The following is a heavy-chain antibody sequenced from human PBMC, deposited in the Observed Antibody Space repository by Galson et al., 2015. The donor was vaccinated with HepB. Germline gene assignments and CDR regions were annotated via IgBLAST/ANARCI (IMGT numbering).Heavy chain of an antibody. D-gene: IGHD3-10*01. CDR1: GISVSSSY. V-gene: IGHV3-66*01. CDR3: ARDLYGPGSYWSGSKHYGMDV. CDR2: IYKSGST. J-gene: IGHJ6*02. Sequence: SLRLSCAAAGISVSSSYMTWVRQAPGKGLEWVSVIYKSGSTYYGDSVKGRFTISRDNSKNTLYLQMNSLRVEDTAAYYCARDLYGPGSYWSGSKHYGMDVWGHGTTVTVSS.